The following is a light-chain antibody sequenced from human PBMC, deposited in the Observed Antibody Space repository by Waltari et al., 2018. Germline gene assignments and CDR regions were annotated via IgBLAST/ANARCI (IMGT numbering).Light chain of an antibody. Sequence: QLVLTQSPSASASLGASVKLTCTLSSGHSSNIVAWHQQQPEKGPRYLMKVNSDGSHRKGDEIPDRFSGSSSGAERYLTISSLQSEDEADYYCQTGGHGTWVFVGGTKLTVL. CDR3: QTGGHGTWV. J-gene: IGLJ3*02. V-gene: IGLV4-69*01. CDR1: SGHSSNI. CDR2: VNSDGSH.